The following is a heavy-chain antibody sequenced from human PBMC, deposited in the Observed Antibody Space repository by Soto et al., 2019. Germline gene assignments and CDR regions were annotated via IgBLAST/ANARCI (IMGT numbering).Heavy chain of an antibody. CDR1: GFTFSSYA. V-gene: IGHV3-23*01. J-gene: IGHJ3*02. CDR2: ISGGGLST. Sequence: PGGSLRLSCAASGFTFSSYAMTWVRQAPEKGLEWVSSISGGGLSTYYADSVKGSFTISRDNSKNTLFLQMNSLRAEDTAVYYCARADTVYGAFDIWGQGTMVTVSS. D-gene: IGHD4-17*01. CDR3: ARADTVYGAFDI.